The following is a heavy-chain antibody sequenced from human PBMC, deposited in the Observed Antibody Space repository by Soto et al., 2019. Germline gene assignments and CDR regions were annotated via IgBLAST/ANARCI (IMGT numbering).Heavy chain of an antibody. CDR3: ARGGLRGYCSGGSCYLKNNWFDP. CDR1: GGSFSGYY. Sequence: SETLSLTCAVYGGSFSGYYWSWIRQPPGKGLEWIGEINHSGSTNYNPSLKSRVTISVDTSKNQFSLKLSSVTAADTAVYYCARGGLRGYCSGGSCYLKNNWFDPWGQGTLVTVSS. J-gene: IGHJ5*02. V-gene: IGHV4-34*01. D-gene: IGHD2-15*01. CDR2: INHSGST.